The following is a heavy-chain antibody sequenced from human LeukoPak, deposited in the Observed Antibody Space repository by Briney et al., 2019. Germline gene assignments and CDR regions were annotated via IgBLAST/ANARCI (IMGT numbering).Heavy chain of an antibody. CDR1: GFTFNGYA. CDR2: ISYDGTYK. Sequence: GGSLRLSCEGSGFTFNGYAFSWVRQAPGKGLEGAAVISYDGTYKYYADSVKGRFTISRDNSKNTLYLQMNSLRAEDTAVYYCAKSGQNYYGSVWGQGTQVTVSS. D-gene: IGHD3-10*01. V-gene: IGHV3-30*18. CDR3: AKSGQNYYGSV. J-gene: IGHJ4*02.